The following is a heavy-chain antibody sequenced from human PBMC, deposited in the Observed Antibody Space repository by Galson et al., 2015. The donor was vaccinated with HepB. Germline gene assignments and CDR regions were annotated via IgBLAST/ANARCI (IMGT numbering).Heavy chain of an antibody. Sequence: SLRLSCAASGFTFSSYGMHWVRQAPGKGLEWVAVISYDGSNKYYADSVKGRFTISRDNSKNTLYLQMNSLRAEDTAVYYCAKDDWAEVPATLLDYWGQGTLVTVSS. D-gene: IGHD2-2*01. J-gene: IGHJ4*02. CDR2: ISYDGSNK. CDR1: GFTFSSYG. V-gene: IGHV3-30*18. CDR3: AKDDWAEVPATLLDY.